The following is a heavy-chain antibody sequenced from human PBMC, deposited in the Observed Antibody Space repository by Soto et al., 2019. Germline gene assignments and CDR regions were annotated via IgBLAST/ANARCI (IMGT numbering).Heavy chain of an antibody. J-gene: IGHJ5*02. D-gene: IGHD3-22*01. CDR3: ANLPSNYYDSSAKTNNWFDP. V-gene: IGHV3-30*18. Sequence: GGSLRLSCVASGFTFGRYGMHWVRQAPGKGLEWVAVISYDGTKKFYADFVKGRFTISRDNSKNTLYLQMNSLRAEDTAVYYCANLPSNYYDSSAKTNNWFDPWGQGTLVTVSS. CDR1: GFTFGRYG. CDR2: ISYDGTKK.